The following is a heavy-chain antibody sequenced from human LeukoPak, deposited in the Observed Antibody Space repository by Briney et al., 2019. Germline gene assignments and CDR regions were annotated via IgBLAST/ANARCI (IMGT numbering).Heavy chain of an antibody. CDR2: IYHSGST. D-gene: IGHD6-19*01. J-gene: IGHJ3*02. CDR3: ARSLAVALRPDSNAFDI. V-gene: IGHV4-59*12. CDR1: GGSINSYY. Sequence: SETLSLTCTVSGGSINSYYWSWIRQPPGKGLEWIGEIYHSGSTNYNPSLKSRVTISVDKSKNQFSLKLSSVTAADTAVYYCARSLAVALRPDSNAFDIWGQGTMVTVSS.